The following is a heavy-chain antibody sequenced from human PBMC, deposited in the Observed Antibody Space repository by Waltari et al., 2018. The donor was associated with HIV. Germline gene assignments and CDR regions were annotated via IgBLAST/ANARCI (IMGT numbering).Heavy chain of an antibody. D-gene: IGHD4-17*01. V-gene: IGHV3-49*03. CDR1: GFSFGDYA. Sequence: EVQLGESGGGLVQPGRSLRLSCATSGFSFGDYAMSWFRQAPGKGLEWVVFIKSKAYGGTTQYAATVKGRFTISRDDSKSIAYLHMNSLKTEDTALYYCTRGTFTVTYYFDYWGRGTLVTVSS. J-gene: IGHJ4*02. CDR3: TRGTFTVTYYFDY. CDR2: IKSKAYGGTT.